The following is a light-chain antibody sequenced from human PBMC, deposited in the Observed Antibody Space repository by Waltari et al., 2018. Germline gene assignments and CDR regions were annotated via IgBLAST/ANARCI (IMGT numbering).Light chain of an antibody. V-gene: IGKV3-11*01. CDR1: QSVGSY. CDR2: DAS. CDR3: QQRKNWPPIT. Sequence: EIVLTQSPATLSLSPGERATLSCRASQSVGSYLAWYQLKPGQAPRLLIYDASNRATGIPARFSGSGSGTDFTLTISSLEPEDFAVYYCQQRKNWPPITFGQGTRLDIK. J-gene: IGKJ5*01.